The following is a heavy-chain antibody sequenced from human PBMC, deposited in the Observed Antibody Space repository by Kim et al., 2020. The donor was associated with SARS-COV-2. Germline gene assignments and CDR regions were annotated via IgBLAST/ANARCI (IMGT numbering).Heavy chain of an antibody. V-gene: IGHV3-23*01. J-gene: IGHJ4*02. Sequence: ADAVQGRFTNSRDNSKNTLSLQMNSLRLDDTAVYFCAKGYTVAGKSHSFDYWGQGSLVIVSS. D-gene: IGHD6-19*01. CDR3: AKGYTVAGKSHSFDY.